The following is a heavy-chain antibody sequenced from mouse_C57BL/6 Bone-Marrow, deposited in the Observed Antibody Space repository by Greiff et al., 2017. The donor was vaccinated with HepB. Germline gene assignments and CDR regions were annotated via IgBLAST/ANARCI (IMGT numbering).Heavy chain of an antibody. CDR1: GYTFTSYW. CDR3: ARRCRNPGFGC. CDR2: IHPNSGST. V-gene: IGHV1-64*01. Sequence: QVQLQQPGAELVKPGASVKLSCKASGYTFTSYWMHWVKQRPGQGLEWIGMIHPNSGSTNYNEKFKSKATLTVDKSSSTAYMQLSSLTSEDSAVYYCARRCRNPGFGCWGQGALVTVSA. J-gene: IGHJ3*01.